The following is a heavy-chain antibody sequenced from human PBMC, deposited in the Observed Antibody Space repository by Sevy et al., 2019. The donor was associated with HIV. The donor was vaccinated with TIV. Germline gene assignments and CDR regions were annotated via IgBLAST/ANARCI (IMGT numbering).Heavy chain of an antibody. J-gene: IGHJ4*02. V-gene: IGHV3-49*03. CDR3: TRALATADTPEYYFDY. CDR1: GFTFGDYA. Sequence: GGSLRLSCTSSGFTFGDYAMSWFRQAPGKGLEWVAFIRRNSHEPYGGTREYAASLKGRITSSRDDSKSIAYLQMNSLKTEDTAVYYCTRALATADTPEYYFDYWGQGILVTVSS. CDR2: IRRNSHEPYGGTR. D-gene: IGHD5-12*01.